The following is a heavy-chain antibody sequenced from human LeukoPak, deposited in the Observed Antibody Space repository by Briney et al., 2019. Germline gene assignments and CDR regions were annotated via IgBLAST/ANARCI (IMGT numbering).Heavy chain of an antibody. D-gene: IGHD4-23*01. CDR3: ARDSYGGNWSLGY. CDR1: GFTFTGYY. V-gene: IGHV1-2*02. CDR2: VNPNSGGT. Sequence: ASMKLSCKASGFTFTGYYIHWVRQAPGQGLEWMGWVNPNSGGTNYAQMFQGRATMTRDTSINTAYMELSGLRSDDTAVYYCARDSYGGNWSLGYWGQGTLVTVSS. J-gene: IGHJ4*02.